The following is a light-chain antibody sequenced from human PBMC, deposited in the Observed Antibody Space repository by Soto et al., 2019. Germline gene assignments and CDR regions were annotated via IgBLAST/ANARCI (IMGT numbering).Light chain of an antibody. CDR3: CSYSRSDSLL. V-gene: IGLV2-11*01. CDR2: DVS. Sequence: QSALTQPRSVSGSPGESVTISCSGTTSDVGSYNYVSWYQQYPGKAPKVMIYDVSERPSEVPVRFSGSKSGNTASLTISGLQAEDEDEYFCCSYSRSDSLLFGGGTKVTVL. J-gene: IGLJ6*01. CDR1: TSDVGSYNY.